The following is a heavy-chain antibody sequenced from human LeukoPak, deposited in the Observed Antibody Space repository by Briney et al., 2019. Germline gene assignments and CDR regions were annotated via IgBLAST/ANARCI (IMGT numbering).Heavy chain of an antibody. CDR3: ARTLKDYYDSSGYYYYYYMDV. J-gene: IGHJ6*03. Sequence: SETLSLTCTVSGGSISSSSYYWGWIRQPPGKGLEWIGYIYYSGSTNYNPSLKSRVTISVDTSKNQFSLKLSSVTAADTAVCYCARTLKDYYDSSGYYYYYYMDVWGKGTTVTVSS. D-gene: IGHD3-22*01. CDR2: IYYSGST. V-gene: IGHV4-61*05. CDR1: GGSISSSSYY.